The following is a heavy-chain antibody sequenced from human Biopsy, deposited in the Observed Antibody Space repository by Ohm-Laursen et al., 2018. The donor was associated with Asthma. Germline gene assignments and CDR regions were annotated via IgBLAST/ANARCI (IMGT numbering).Heavy chain of an antibody. V-gene: IGHV3-7*01. J-gene: IGHJ1*01. CDR3: ARTFHFWSPYHAEHYQL. D-gene: IGHD3-3*01. CDR2: INHYLIEK. Sequence: SLILSFTSSLFTFFHYFIIFFLPFPFHFLYFFSNINHYLIEKNHVDSLKCRFTISRDNAKNLLFLQMNSLRAEDTAVYYCARTFHFWSPYHAEHYQLWGQGTLVTVSS. CDR1: LFTFFHYF.